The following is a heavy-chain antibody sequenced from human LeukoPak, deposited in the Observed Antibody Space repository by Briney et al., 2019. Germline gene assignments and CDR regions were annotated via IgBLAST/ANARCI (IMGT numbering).Heavy chain of an antibody. CDR1: GCSISIYW. CDR2: IKPAGSEK. Sequence: GGSLLLSCADSGCSISIYWLIWGRQPPAKGLEGLANIKPAGSEKYYVNPAIDRLTISRDNAKNSLYLQMNSLRAEDTAVYHCVRGSSGTVVRGVSWAWFDPWGQGTLVSVSS. D-gene: IGHD3-10*01. CDR3: VRGSSGTVVRGVSWAWFDP. V-gene: IGHV3-7*05. J-gene: IGHJ5*02.